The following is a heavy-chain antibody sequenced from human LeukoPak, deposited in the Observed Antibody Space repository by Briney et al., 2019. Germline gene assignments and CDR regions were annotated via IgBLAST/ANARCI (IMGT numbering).Heavy chain of an antibody. D-gene: IGHD4-17*01. CDR1: GYSFTTYW. CDR3: ARPMTTVTTDAFDI. Sequence: GESLKISCKGSGYSFTTYWIGWVRQMPGRGLEWMGIIYPGDSDTRYSPSFQGQVTISADKSISTAYLQWSSLKASDTAMYYCARPMTTVTTDAFDIWGQGTMVTVSS. J-gene: IGHJ3*02. V-gene: IGHV5-51*01. CDR2: IYPGDSDT.